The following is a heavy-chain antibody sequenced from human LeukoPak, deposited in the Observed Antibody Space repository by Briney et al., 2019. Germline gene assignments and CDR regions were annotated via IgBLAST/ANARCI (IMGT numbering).Heavy chain of an antibody. J-gene: IGHJ6*03. CDR2: INPNSGGT. CDR3: ARDGSSWYAFDYMDV. D-gene: IGHD6-13*01. Sequence: ASVKVSRKASGYTFTGYYMHWVRQAPGQGLEWMGWINPNSGGTNYAQKFQGRVTMTRHTSISTAYMELSRLRSDDTAVYYCARDGSSWYAFDYMDVWGKGTTVTVSS. V-gene: IGHV1-2*02. CDR1: GYTFTGYY.